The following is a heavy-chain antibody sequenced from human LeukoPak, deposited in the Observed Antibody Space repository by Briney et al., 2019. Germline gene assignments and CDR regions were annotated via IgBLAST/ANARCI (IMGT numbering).Heavy chain of an antibody. D-gene: IGHD3-10*01. CDR2: ISYDGSNK. J-gene: IGHJ3*02. V-gene: IGHV3-30-3*01. CDR3: AKDRGVWAFDI. CDR1: GITLSSYD. Sequence: HPGRSLRLSCAASGITLSSYDMHWVRQAPGKALEWVAVISYDGSNKDYADSAKGRFTISRDNSKNTLDLQMNSLRAEDTAVYYCAKDRGVWAFDIWGQGTMVTVSS.